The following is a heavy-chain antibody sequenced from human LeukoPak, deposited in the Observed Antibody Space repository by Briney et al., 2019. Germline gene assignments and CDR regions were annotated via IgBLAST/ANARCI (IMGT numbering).Heavy chain of an antibody. Sequence: PGGSLRLSCAASGFTFSDYNMNWVRQAPGKGLEWVSSISSSSTYIYYADSVKGRFTISRDNAKNSLYLQMSNLRAEDTAAYFCARGGGLDVWGQGATVTVSS. CDR1: GFTFSDYN. CDR3: ARGGGLDV. J-gene: IGHJ6*02. D-gene: IGHD3-16*01. CDR2: ISSSSTYI. V-gene: IGHV3-21*04.